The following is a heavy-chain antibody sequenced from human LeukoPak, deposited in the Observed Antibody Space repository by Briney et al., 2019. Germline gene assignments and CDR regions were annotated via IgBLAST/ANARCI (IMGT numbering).Heavy chain of an antibody. Sequence: SETLSLTCTVSGGSISSYYWSWIRQPPGKGLEWIGYIYYSGSTNYNPSLKSRVTISVDTSKNQFSLKLSSVTAADTAVYYCAKAGPNWFDPWGQGTLVTVSS. D-gene: IGHD6-25*01. CDR1: GGSISSYY. CDR2: IYYSGST. V-gene: IGHV4-59*08. CDR3: AKAGPNWFDP. J-gene: IGHJ5*02.